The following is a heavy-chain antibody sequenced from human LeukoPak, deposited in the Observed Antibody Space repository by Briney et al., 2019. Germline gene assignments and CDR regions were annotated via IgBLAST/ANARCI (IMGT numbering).Heavy chain of an antibody. CDR2: ISYDGSNK. CDR3: ARSPGREFDY. CDR1: GFTFSSYA. V-gene: IGHV3-30-3*01. J-gene: IGHJ4*02. D-gene: IGHD3-10*01. Sequence: GRSLRLPCAASGFTFSSYAMHWVRQAPGKGLEWVAVISYDGSNKYYADSVKGRFTISRDNSKNTLYLQMNSLRAEDTAVYYCARSPGREFDYWGQGTLVTVSS.